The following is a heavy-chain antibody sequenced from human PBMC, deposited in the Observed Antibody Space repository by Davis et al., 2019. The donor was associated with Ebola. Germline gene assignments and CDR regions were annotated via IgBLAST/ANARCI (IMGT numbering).Heavy chain of an antibody. CDR3: ARAWGAEGFDY. J-gene: IGHJ4*02. V-gene: IGHV1-69*04. CDR2: IIPILGIA. CDR1: AGTFSSYA. Sequence: SAKVSCKASAGTFSSYAISWVRQAPGQGLEWMGRIIPILGIANYAQKFQGRVTITADKSTSTAYMELSSLRSEDTAVYYCARAWGAEGFDYWGQGTLVTVSS. D-gene: IGHD7-27*01.